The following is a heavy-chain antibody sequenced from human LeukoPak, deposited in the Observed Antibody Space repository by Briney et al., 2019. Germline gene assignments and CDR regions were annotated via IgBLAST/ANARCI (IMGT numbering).Heavy chain of an antibody. CDR3: VRVRGSGWHESYFDL. Sequence: GGSLRLSCAASGFTFSDHCMDWVRQAPGEGLEWVGRTRNRANGYTTEYAASVKGRFTISRDDSKNSLYLQVASLDTEDTATYYCVRVRGSGWHESYFDLWGQGTLVIVSP. CDR1: GFTFSDHC. J-gene: IGHJ5*02. V-gene: IGHV3-72*01. D-gene: IGHD6-19*01. CDR2: TRNRANGYTT.